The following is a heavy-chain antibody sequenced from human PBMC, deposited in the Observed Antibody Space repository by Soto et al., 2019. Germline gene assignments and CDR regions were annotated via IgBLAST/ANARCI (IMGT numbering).Heavy chain of an antibody. V-gene: IGHV3-9*01. CDR2: ISWTGGPI. CDR1: GFNFNDYG. Sequence: EVQLVESGGGLVQPGRSLRLSCAASGFNFNDYGMHWVRQVPGKGLEWVSGISWTGGPIGYSDSVKGSFTISRDNATNALYLPMNSLRAEYTALYYCTKDRRRNGAYGPHYFDYSGQGTLVTVSS. CDR3: TKDRRRNGAYGPHYFDY. J-gene: IGHJ4*02. D-gene: IGHD2-8*01.